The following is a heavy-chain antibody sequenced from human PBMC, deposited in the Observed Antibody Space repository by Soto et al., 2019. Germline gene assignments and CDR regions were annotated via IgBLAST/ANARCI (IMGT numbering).Heavy chain of an antibody. CDR2: IYYSGST. CDR1: GYSISSSNW. V-gene: IGHV4-28*01. D-gene: IGHD2-21*01. Sequence: QVQLQESGPGLVKPSDTLSLTCAVSGYSISSSNWWGWIRQPPGKGLEWIGYIYYSGSTYYNPSLKSRVTMSVDPSKNQFSLKLSSVTAVDTAVYYCARRSRQPGEYYYYYYYMDVWGKGTTVTVSS. CDR3: ARRSRQPGEYYYYYYYMDV. J-gene: IGHJ6*03.